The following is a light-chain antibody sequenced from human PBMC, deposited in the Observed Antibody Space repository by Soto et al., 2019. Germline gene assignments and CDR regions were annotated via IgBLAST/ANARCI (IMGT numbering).Light chain of an antibody. V-gene: IGLV1-44*01. CDR2: STS. Sequence: QSVLTQPPSASGTPGQIVAISCSGSSSNIGSNTVTWYQQLPGTAPKLLIYSTSQRSSGVPGRFSGSKSGASASLSISGLQSEDEADYYCAACDDRLDVYVFGTGTKLTVL. CDR1: SSNIGSNT. CDR3: AACDDRLDVYV. J-gene: IGLJ1*01.